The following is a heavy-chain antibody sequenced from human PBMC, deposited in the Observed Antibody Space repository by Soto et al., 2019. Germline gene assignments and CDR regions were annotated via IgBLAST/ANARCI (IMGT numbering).Heavy chain of an antibody. CDR3: ARDGYYGMDV. Sequence: SETLSLTCTVSGGSVSSGSYYWSWIRQPPGKGLEWIGYIYYSGSTNYNPSLKSRVTISVDTSKNQFSLKLSSVTAADTAVYYCARDGYYGMDVWGQGTTVTVSS. J-gene: IGHJ6*02. V-gene: IGHV4-61*01. CDR2: IYYSGST. CDR1: GGSVSSGSYY.